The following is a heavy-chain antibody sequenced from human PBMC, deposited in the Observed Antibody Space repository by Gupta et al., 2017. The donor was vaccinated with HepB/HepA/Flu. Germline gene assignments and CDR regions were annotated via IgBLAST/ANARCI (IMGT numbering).Heavy chain of an antibody. CDR1: GFSFSDYY. CDR2: ISSSGGII. Sequence: QVQLVESGGGLVKPGGSPRLSCSASGFSFSDYYMTWIRQAPGKGLEWVADISSSGGIIYYADSVKGRFTISRDNAKNSLHLQMNSLRAEDTAVYYCARETSDVVVESPGSYSYHHYVDVWGKGTTVTVSS. CDR3: ARETSDVVVESPGSYSYHHYVDV. D-gene: IGHD2-15*01. V-gene: IGHV3-11*04. J-gene: IGHJ6*03.